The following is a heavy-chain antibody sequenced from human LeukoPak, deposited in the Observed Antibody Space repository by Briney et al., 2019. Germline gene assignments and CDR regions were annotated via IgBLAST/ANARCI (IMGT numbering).Heavy chain of an antibody. D-gene: IGHD3-9*01. CDR2: IKQDGSEK. V-gene: IGHV3-7*01. CDR3: ARDSIYYDILTGYNYYYFDY. CDR1: GFTFSTYT. Sequence: GGSLRLSCAATGFTFSTYTMNWVRQAPGKGLEWVANIKQDGSEKYYVDSVKGRFTISRDNAKNSLYLQMNSLRAEDTAVYYCARDSIYYDILTGYNYYYFDYWGQGTLVTVSS. J-gene: IGHJ4*02.